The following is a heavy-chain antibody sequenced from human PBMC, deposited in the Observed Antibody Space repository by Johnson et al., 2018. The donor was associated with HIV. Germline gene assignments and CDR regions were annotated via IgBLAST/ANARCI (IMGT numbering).Heavy chain of an antibody. Sequence: VQLVESGGGLVQPGRSLRLSCAASGFTFDDYAMHWVRQAPGKGLEWVSGISGNSATIGYADSVKGRFTISRDNAKNSLYLQMNSLRAEDTALYYCARDFGALGECTAFDIWGQGTMVTVSS. CDR1: GFTFDDYA. V-gene: IGHV3-9*01. CDR3: ARDFGALGECTAFDI. CDR2: ISGNSATI. D-gene: IGHD2-8*01. J-gene: IGHJ3*02.